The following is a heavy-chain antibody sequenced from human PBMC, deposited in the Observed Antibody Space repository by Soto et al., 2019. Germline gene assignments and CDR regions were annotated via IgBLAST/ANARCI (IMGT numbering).Heavy chain of an antibody. CDR2: ITHGGST. D-gene: IGHD3-3*01. J-gene: IGHJ4*02. CDR1: SGSFSGYY. CDR3: ARGRLFLTTSGLAITYFDY. V-gene: IGHV4-34*01. Sequence: SETLSLTCAVYSGSFSGYYYSWIRQFPGKGLEWIGEITHGGSTTYSPSLKSRVTMSLDTSKNQFSLNMTSMTAADTAVYYCARGRLFLTTSGLAITYFDYWGQGTLVTVSS.